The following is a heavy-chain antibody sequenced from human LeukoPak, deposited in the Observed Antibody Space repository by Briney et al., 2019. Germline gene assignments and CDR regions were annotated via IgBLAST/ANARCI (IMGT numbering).Heavy chain of an antibody. Sequence: GGSLRLSCAASGFTFSSYAMHWVRQAPGKGLEWVAVISYDGSNKYYADSVKGRFTMSRDNSKNTLYLQMNSLRAEDTAVYYCAKDWDDYYGSGSYFDYWGQGTLVTVSS. CDR2: ISYDGSNK. D-gene: IGHD3-10*01. CDR3: AKDWDDYYGSGSYFDY. J-gene: IGHJ4*02. CDR1: GFTFSSYA. V-gene: IGHV3-30*04.